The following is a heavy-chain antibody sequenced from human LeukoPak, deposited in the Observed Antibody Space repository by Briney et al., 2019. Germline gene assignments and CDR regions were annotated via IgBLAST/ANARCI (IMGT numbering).Heavy chain of an antibody. Sequence: PGRSLRLSCAASGFTVSSNYMSWVRQAPGKGLEWVSVIYSGGSTYYADSVKGRFTISRDNSKNTLYLQMNSLRAEDTAVYYCASQSGMTYYYYMDVWGKGTTVTVSS. V-gene: IGHV3-53*01. J-gene: IGHJ6*03. CDR3: ASQSGMTYYYYMDV. CDR2: IYSGGST. CDR1: GFTVSSNY.